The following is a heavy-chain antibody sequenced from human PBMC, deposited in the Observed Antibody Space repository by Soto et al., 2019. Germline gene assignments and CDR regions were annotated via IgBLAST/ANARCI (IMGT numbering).Heavy chain of an antibody. CDR3: ARLEGLATISYYFDF. CDR1: DDSINSDKYY. CDR2: IYYRGNA. V-gene: IGHV4-39*01. J-gene: IGHJ4*02. Sequence: QLQLQESGPGLVKPSETLSLTCSVSDDSINSDKYYWGWIRQPPGKGLEWIGRIYYRGNAYYNPSRQPRVSIALENSSSQFSLKMNSVTPADSAVYFCARLEGLATISYYFDFCGPGALVTVSS. D-gene: IGHD3-9*01.